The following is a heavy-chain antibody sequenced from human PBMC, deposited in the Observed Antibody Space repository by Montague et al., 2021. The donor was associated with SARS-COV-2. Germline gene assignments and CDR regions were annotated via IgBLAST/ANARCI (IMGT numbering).Heavy chain of an antibody. J-gene: IGHJ4*02. CDR3: ARVGGNEYRFFDY. CDR2: MHYSGST. V-gene: IGHV4-39*01. D-gene: IGHD1-1*01. Sequence: SETLSLTCTASGGSISSSGYYWGWIRQPPGKGLEWIGSMHYSGSTYFYPSLKSRVTISIDTSKNQFSLKLGSVTAADTAVYYCARVGGNEYRFFDYWGQGSLVTVSS. CDR1: GGSISSSGYY.